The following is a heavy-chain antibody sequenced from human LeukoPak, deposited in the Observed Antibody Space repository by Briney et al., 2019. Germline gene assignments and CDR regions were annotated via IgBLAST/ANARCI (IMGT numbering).Heavy chain of an antibody. Sequence: PSETLSLTCTVSGGSISSYYWSWIRQPAGKGLEWIGRIYTSGSTNYNPSLKSRVTMSVDTSKNQFSLKLSSVTAADTAVYYCARVIGYDILTGYPKGDYYYYMDVWGKGTTVTISS. CDR2: IYTSGST. V-gene: IGHV4-4*07. D-gene: IGHD3-9*01. J-gene: IGHJ6*03. CDR3: ARVIGYDILTGYPKGDYYYYMDV. CDR1: GGSISSYY.